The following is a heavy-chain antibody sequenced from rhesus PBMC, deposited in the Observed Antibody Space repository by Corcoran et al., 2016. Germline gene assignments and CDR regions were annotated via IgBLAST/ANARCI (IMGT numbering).Heavy chain of an antibody. CDR3: AREPPYSSWSPYGLDS. D-gene: IGHD6-13*01. CDR1: GYSISSHY. J-gene: IGHJ6*01. CDR2: IYGSGGSN. V-gene: IGHV4S14*01. Sequence: QVQLQESGPGLVKPSETLSLTCAVSGYSISSHYLNCLPQPPCKGLAGSGSIYGSGGSNSLNPSLKSRVTLSVDTSKNQFSLKLSSVTAADTAVYYCAREPPYSSWSPYGLDSWGQGVVVTVSS.